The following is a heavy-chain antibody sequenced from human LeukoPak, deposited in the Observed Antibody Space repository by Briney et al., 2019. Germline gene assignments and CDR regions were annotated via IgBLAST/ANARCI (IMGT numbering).Heavy chain of an antibody. CDR3: ARLPSSSWYYFDY. CDR1: GGSVSSGSYY. J-gene: IGHJ4*02. CDR2: IYYSGST. V-gene: IGHV4-61*01. D-gene: IGHD6-13*01. Sequence: SETLSLTCTVSGGSVSSGSYYWSWIRQPPGKGLEWIGYIYYSGSTNYNPSLKSRVTISVDTSKNQFSLKLSSVTAADTAVYYCARLPSSSWYYFDYWGQGTLVTVSS.